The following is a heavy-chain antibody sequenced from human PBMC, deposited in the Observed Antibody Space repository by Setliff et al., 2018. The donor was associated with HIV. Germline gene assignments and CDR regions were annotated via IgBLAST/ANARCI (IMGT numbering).Heavy chain of an antibody. Sequence: GGSLRLSCEASGFTFSIYGMNWVRQAPGKGLEWVSYISTSGSTIYYADSVKGRFTISRDNGKKSLYLQMDSLRDEDTAVYYCAREKFENGDYEFVSTFDSWGQGTLVTVSS. CDR2: ISTSGSTI. V-gene: IGHV3-48*02. CDR3: AREKFENGDYEFVSTFDS. J-gene: IGHJ4*02. CDR1: GFTFSIYG. D-gene: IGHD4-17*01.